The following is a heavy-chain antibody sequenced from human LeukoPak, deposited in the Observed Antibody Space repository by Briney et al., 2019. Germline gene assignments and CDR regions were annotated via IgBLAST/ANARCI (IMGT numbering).Heavy chain of an antibody. J-gene: IGHJ4*02. V-gene: IGHV3-48*01. D-gene: IGHD3-22*01. CDR3: AKDRVTMMVVVTNFHY. CDR1: GFTFSSYS. CDR2: ISSSSSTI. Sequence: GGSLRLSCAASGFTFSSYSMNWVRQAPGKGLERVSYISSSSSTIYYADSVKGRFTISRDNAKNSLYLQMNSLRAEDTAVYYCAKDRVTMMVVVTNFHYWGQGTLVTVSS.